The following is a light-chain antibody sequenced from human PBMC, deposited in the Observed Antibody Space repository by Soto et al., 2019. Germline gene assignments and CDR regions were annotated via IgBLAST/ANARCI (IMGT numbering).Light chain of an antibody. CDR2: DAS. V-gene: IGKV3-11*01. CDR1: QSISSS. Sequence: EVVLTQSPATLSLSPGERVTLSCRASQSISSSLAWYQQKPGQAPRLLIYDASNRATGIPARFSGSGSGTDFTRTISSLEPEDFAVYYCQQRTNWPLTFGGGTKVEIK. J-gene: IGKJ4*01. CDR3: QQRTNWPLT.